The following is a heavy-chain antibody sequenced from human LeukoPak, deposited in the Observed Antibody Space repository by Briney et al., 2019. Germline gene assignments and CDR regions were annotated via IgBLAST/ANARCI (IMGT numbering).Heavy chain of an antibody. D-gene: IGHD3-10*01. CDR2: IYYSGST. J-gene: IGHJ5*02. V-gene: IGHV4-59*08. Sequence: SETLSLTCTVSGGSINSYYWSWIRQPPGKGLEWIGYIYYSGSTNYNPSLKSRVTISVDTSKKQFFLNLRSVTAADTAVYYCARLLSPGWFDPWGQGTLVTVSS. CDR3: ARLLSPGWFDP. CDR1: GGSINSYY.